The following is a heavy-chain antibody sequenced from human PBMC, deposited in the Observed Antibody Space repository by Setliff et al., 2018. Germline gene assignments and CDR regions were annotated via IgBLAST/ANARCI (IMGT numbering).Heavy chain of an antibody. V-gene: IGHV4-61*09. CDR2: IYTSWST. J-gene: IGHJ4*02. CDR3: AKGGGRYHSDS. Sequence: LSLTCTVSGGSVNSGYDNWNWLRQPAGKELEWIGQIYTSWSTNYNPSLKSRVTISLDTSKNQFSLKLTSMTAADTAVYYCAKGGGRYHSDSWGQGILVTVSS. D-gene: IGHD1-1*01. CDR1: GGSVNSGYDN.